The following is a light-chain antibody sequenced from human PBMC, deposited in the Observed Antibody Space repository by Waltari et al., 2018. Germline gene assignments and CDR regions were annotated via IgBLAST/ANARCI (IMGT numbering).Light chain of an antibody. CDR1: QSVGRS. CDR2: GAS. CDR3: QHYVSLPVT. V-gene: IGKV3-20*01. Sequence: SCSASQSVGRSLAWYQQKPGQAPRLLIYGASIRATGIPDRFSGCGSGTDFSLTISRLESEDFAAYHCQHYVSLPVTFGQGTKVEIK. J-gene: IGKJ1*01.